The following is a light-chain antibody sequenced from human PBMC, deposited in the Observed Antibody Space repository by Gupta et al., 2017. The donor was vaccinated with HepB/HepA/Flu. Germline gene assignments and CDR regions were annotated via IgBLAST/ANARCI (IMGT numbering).Light chain of an antibody. V-gene: IGKV1-39*01. CDR1: QHIDKY. CDR2: VGS. CDR3: QQSYSTWFT. J-gene: IGKJ2*01. Sequence: DIQMAQSPSSLSASVGDRVTLTCRSSQHIDKYVYWYRQRPGEAPQLLIYVGSSLKGGVPSRFSGSGSGTQFTLTINSLQPEDFGTYFCQQSYSTWFTFGQGTKVEIK.